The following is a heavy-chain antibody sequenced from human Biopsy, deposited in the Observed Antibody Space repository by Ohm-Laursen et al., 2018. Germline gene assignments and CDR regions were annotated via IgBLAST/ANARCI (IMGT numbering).Heavy chain of an antibody. V-gene: IGHV4-59*07. Sequence: PSDTLSLTCTVSGGPIDSYYWSWIRQPPGQALEWIGYIYFTGRTSYNPSLKSRVTMSVNTSKKQFSLRLSPGTAADTAVYYCASAGYNPDWNFDLWGRGTRVTVSS. CDR1: GGPIDSYY. J-gene: IGHJ2*01. CDR3: ASAGYNPDWNFDL. D-gene: IGHD5-24*01. CDR2: IYFTGRT.